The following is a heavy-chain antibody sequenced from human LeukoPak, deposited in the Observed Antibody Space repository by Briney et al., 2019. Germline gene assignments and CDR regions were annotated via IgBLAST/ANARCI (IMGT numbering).Heavy chain of an antibody. D-gene: IGHD1-7*01. CDR1: GFTFSDYY. J-gene: IGHJ4*02. CDR3: AKGRRAPLVGTLTKSWIDY. CDR2: ISGSGGST. Sequence: GGSLRLSCAASGFTFSDYYMSWIRQAPGKGLEWVSTISGSGGSTYYADSMKGRFTISRDNSKNTLYLQMNSLRAEDTAVYYCAKGRRAPLVGTLTKSWIDYWGQGTLVTVSS. V-gene: IGHV3-23*01.